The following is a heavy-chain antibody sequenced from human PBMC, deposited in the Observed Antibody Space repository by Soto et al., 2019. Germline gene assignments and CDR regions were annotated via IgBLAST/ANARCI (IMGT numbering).Heavy chain of an antibody. Sequence: LSLTCTVSGGSISTYYWSWIRRPPGKGLEWIGYIYNSGSTHSNPSLQSRVTISVDTSKNQFSLKLSSVTAADTAIYYCARARITMVREVIKYNMDVWGKGTTVTVPS. D-gene: IGHD3-10*01. CDR1: GGSISTYY. J-gene: IGHJ6*04. CDR2: IYNSGST. V-gene: IGHV4-59*01. CDR3: ARARITMVREVIKYNMDV.